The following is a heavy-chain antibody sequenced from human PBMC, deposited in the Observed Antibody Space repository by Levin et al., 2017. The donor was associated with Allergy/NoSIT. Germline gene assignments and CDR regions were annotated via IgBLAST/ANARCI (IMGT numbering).Heavy chain of an antibody. D-gene: IGHD2-15*01. CDR2: ISYDGSNE. CDR3: ARPYCSGGSCYSLDY. CDR1: GFTFSSYG. J-gene: IGHJ4*02. V-gene: IGHV3-30*03. Sequence: GESLKISCAASGFTFSSYGMHWVRQAPGKGLEWVAAISYDGSNEYYAGSVKGRFAISRDNSKNTLYLQMNSLRAEDTAVYFCARPYCSGGSCYSLDYWGQGTLVTVSS.